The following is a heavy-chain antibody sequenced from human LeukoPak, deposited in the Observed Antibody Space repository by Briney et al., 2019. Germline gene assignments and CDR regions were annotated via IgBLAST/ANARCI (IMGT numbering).Heavy chain of an antibody. CDR2: ISDSGGRT. CDR1: GITLSNYG. J-gene: IGHJ3*02. CDR3: AKDPTPDAFDI. V-gene: IGHV3-23*01. Sequence: GGSLRLSCAVSGITLSNYGMSWVRQAPGKGLEWVAGISDSGGRTNYADSVKGRFTISRDNPKNTLYLQMNSLRAEDTAVYYYAKDPTPDAFDIWGQGTMVTVSS.